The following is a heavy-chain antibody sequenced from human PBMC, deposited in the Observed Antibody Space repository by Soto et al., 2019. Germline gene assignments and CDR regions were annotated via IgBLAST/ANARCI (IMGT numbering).Heavy chain of an antibody. Sequence: EVQLLESGGGVVQPGGSLSLSGVAFGFNFKKFSMSWARQAPGEGLEGVSGISCGGGSRSYADSVKGRFSMASDDSTNTLSLQMNNLRVEDTAQYYCAKADGEQWLLPHLDKWGQGTLVTVS. CDR3: AKADGEQWLLPHLDK. D-gene: IGHD6-19*01. J-gene: IGHJ4*02. CDR2: ISCGGGSR. CDR1: GFNFKKFS. V-gene: IGHV3-23*01.